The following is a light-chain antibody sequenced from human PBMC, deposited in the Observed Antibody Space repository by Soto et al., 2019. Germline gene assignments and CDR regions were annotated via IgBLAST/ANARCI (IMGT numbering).Light chain of an antibody. CDR2: GAS. J-gene: IGKJ2*01. Sequence: EIVMTQSPVTLSVSPGERATLSCRASQSVSNNIAWYQQRPGQAPRLLIYGASTRATGIPGRFSGSGSGTEVSLTSSSLQSEDLAVYYCQQYNNWPPYTFGQGTNLEIK. V-gene: IGKV3-15*01. CDR3: QQYNNWPPYT. CDR1: QSVSNN.